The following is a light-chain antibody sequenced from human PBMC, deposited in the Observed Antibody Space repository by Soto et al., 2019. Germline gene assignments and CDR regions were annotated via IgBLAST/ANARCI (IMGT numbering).Light chain of an antibody. CDR3: CSYAGSSTYV. V-gene: IGLV2-23*02. Sequence: QSVLTQPASVSGSPGQSITIPCTGTSSDVGSYNLVSWYQQHPGKAPKLMIYEVSKRPSGVSNRFSGSKSGNTASLTISGLQAEDEADYYCCSYAGSSTYVFVTGTKVTVL. CDR1: SSDVGSYNL. CDR2: EVS. J-gene: IGLJ1*01.